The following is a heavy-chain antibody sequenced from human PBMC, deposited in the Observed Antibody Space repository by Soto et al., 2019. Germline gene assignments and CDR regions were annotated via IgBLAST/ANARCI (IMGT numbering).Heavy chain of an antibody. CDR1: GDSISSYYWSSYY. Sequence: SETLSLTCTVSGDSISSYYWSSYYWSWIRQPPGKGLEWIGYIYYSATTNYNPSLKSRVTISLDTSKNQFSLKLSSVTAADTAVYYCARGPPFGYWGQGTLVTVSS. D-gene: IGHD3-10*01. J-gene: IGHJ4*02. V-gene: IGHV4-61*05. CDR3: ARGPPFGY. CDR2: IYYSATT.